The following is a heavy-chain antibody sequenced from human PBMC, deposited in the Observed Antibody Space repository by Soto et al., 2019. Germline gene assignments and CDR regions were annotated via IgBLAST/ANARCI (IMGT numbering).Heavy chain of an antibody. J-gene: IGHJ6*02. V-gene: IGHV4-34*01. CDR2: INHSGST. D-gene: IGHD3-3*01. CDR1: GGSFSGYY. CDR3: ARGGVTVLATIFGRRSYYVMEV. Sequence: SETLSLTCAVYGGSFSGYYWSWIRQPPGKGLEWIGEINHSGSTNYNPSLKSRVTISVDTSKNQFSLKLSSVSAADTAVYYCARGGVTVLATIFGRRSYYVMEVWPQGTTVTVTS.